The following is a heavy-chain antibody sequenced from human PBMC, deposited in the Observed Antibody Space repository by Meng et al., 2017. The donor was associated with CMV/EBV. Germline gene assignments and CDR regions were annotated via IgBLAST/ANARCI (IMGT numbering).Heavy chain of an antibody. CDR3: ARDLSPDSSDYYYGMDV. Sequence: GESLKISCAASGFTFDDYGMSWVRQAPGKGLEWVSGINWNGGSTGYADSVKGRFTISRDNAKNPLYLQMNSLRAEDTALYYCARDLSPDSSDYYYGMDVWGQGTTVTVSS. J-gene: IGHJ6*02. D-gene: IGHD6-25*01. CDR1: GFTFDDYG. CDR2: INWNGGST. V-gene: IGHV3-20*04.